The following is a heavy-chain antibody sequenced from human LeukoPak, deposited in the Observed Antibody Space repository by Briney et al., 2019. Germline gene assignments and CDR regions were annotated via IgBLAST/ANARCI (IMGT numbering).Heavy chain of an antibody. CDR2: ISGSGSTI. CDR3: ARDLATVVTPMGY. Sequence: GGSLRLSCAASGFTFSSYEMNWVRQAPGKGLEWVSYISGSGSTIYYADSVKGRFTISRDNAKNSLYLQMNSLRAEDTAVYYCARDLATVVTPMGYWGQGTLVTVSS. J-gene: IGHJ4*02. CDR1: GFTFSSYE. D-gene: IGHD4-23*01. V-gene: IGHV3-48*03.